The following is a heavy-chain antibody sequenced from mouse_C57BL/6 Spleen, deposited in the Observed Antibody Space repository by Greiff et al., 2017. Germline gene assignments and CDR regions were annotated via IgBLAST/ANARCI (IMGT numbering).Heavy chain of an antibody. D-gene: IGHD2-5*01. Sequence: QVQLKESGAELVRPGTSVKVSCKASGYAFTNYLIQWVKQRPGQGLEWIGVINPGSGGTNYNEKFKGKATLTADKSSSPAYMQLSSLTSEDSAVYFCARAYSNYGYFDVWGTGTTVTVSS. CDR1: GYAFTNYL. J-gene: IGHJ1*03. V-gene: IGHV1-54*01. CDR3: ARAYSNYGYFDV. CDR2: INPGSGGT.